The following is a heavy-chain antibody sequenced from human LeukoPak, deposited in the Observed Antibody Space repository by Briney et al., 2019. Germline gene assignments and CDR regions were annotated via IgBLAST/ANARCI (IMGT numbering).Heavy chain of an antibody. V-gene: IGHV1-18*01. Sequence: ASVKVSCKASGYTFTSYGISWVRQAPGQGLEWMGWISAYNGNTNYAQKLQGRVTMTTDTSTSTAYMELRSLRSDDTAVYYCVRDTITMVRGAFDPWGQGTLVTVSS. CDR3: VRDTITMVRGAFDP. J-gene: IGHJ5*02. CDR1: GYTFTSYG. CDR2: ISAYNGNT. D-gene: IGHD3-10*01.